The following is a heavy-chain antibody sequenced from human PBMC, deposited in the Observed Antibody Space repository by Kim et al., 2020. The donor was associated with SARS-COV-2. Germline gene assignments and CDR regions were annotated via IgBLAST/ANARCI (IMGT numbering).Heavy chain of an antibody. Sequence: SETLSLTCAVSGGSISSSNWWSWVRPPPGKRLEWIGEIYHSGSTNYNPSLKSRVTISVDKSKNQFSLKLSSVTAADTAVYYCARVRCSGGSCYRDWYFDLWGRGTLGTVSS. CDR3: ARVRCSGGSCYRDWYFDL. CDR1: GGSISSSNW. CDR2: IYHSGST. J-gene: IGHJ2*01. V-gene: IGHV4-4*02. D-gene: IGHD2-15*01.